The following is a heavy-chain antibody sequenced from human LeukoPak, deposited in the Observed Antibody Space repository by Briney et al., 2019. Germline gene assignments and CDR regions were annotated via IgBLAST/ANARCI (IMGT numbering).Heavy chain of an antibody. CDR1: GGSISTSNYY. CDR2: ISTSEST. Sequence: PSETLSLTCTVSGGSISTSNYYWGWIRQPPGKGLEWIGRISTSESTKYNPSLKSRVTMSLDTSKNQFSLKLSSVTDADTAVYYCAKDSLRSLLWFGESLSRLDFDYWGQGTLVTVSS. D-gene: IGHD3-10*01. CDR3: AKDSLRSLLWFGESLSRLDFDY. V-gene: IGHV4-39*07. J-gene: IGHJ4*02.